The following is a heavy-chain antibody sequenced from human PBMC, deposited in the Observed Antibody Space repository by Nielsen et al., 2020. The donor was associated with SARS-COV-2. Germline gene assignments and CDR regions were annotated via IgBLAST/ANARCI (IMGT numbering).Heavy chain of an antibody. CDR2: ISAYNGNT. Sequence: ASVKVSCKASGYTFTSYGINWVRQAPGQGLEWMGWISAYNGNTNYAQKFQGRVTMTRDTSTSTVYMELSSLRSEDTAVYYCARDRSKRLRYNWNYEYYGMDVWGQGTTVTVSS. CDR3: ARDRSKRLRYNWNYEYYGMDV. CDR1: GYTFTSYG. V-gene: IGHV1-18*01. J-gene: IGHJ6*02. D-gene: IGHD1-20*01.